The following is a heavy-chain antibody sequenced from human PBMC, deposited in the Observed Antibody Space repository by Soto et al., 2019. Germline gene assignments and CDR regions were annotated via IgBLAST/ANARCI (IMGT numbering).Heavy chain of an antibody. CDR3: TREAVAGEPKYYFAY. Sequence: GGSLRLSCTASGFTFGDYAMSWFRQAPGKGLEWVGFIRSKAYGGTTEYAASVKGRFTISRDDSKSIAYLQMNSLKTEDTAVFYCTREAVAGEPKYYFAYWGQGTLVPVSS. CDR2: IRSKAYGGTT. D-gene: IGHD6-19*01. CDR1: GFTFGDYA. V-gene: IGHV3-49*03. J-gene: IGHJ4*02.